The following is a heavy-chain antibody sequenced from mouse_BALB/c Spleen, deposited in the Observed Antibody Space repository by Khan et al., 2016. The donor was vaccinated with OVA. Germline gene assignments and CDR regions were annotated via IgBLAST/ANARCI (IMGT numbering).Heavy chain of an antibody. D-gene: IGHD2-1*01. CDR3: ARSTNGNFAY. V-gene: IGHV5-9-3*01. J-gene: IGHJ3*01. Sequence: EVQGVESGGGLVKPGGSLKLSCAASGFTFSTFAMSWVRQTPEKGLEWVATINSDGDYTYYPDNVTGRFTISRDNATTTLYLQMNSLRSEDTAMYYCARSTNGNFAYWGQGTLVTVSA. CDR1: GFTFSTFA. CDR2: INSDGDYT.